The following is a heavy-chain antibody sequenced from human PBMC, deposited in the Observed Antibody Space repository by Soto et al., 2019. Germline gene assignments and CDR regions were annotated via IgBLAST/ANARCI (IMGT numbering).Heavy chain of an antibody. CDR1: GGSISSGGYY. CDR3: ARDPVAAAGKGGAFDY. CDR2: IYYSGST. Sequence: SETLSLTCTVSGGSISSGGYYWSWIRQHPGKGLEWIGYIYYSGSTYYNPSLKSRVTISVDTSKNQFSLKLSSVTAADTAVYYCARDPVAAAGKGGAFDYWGQGTLVTVSS. V-gene: IGHV4-31*03. D-gene: IGHD6-13*01. J-gene: IGHJ4*02.